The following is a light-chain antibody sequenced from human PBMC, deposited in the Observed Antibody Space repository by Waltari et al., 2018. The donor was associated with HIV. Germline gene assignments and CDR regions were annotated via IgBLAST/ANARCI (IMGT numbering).Light chain of an antibody. J-gene: IGLJ3*02. CDR1: NIGSQS. CDR2: DDS. CDR3: QVWDSNSDHWV. V-gene: IGLV3-21*02. Sequence: SYVLTQPPSVSVAPGQTARFTCGGNNIGSQSVHWYQQKPGQAPLLVLFDDSDRPSGIPERFSGSNSGNTATLTISRVEAGDEADYYCQVWDSNSDHWVFGGGTKLTVL.